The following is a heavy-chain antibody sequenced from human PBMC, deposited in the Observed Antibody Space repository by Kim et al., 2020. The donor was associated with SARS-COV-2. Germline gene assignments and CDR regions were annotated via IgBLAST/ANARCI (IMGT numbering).Heavy chain of an antibody. CDR3: ARAYSSSWYNWFDP. V-gene: IGHV4-39*01. J-gene: IGHJ5*02. Sequence: SETLSLTCTVSGGSISSSSYYWGWIRQPPGKGLEWIGSIYYSGSTYYNPSLKSRVTISVDTSKNQFSLKLSSVTAADTAVYYCARAYSSSWYNWFDPWGQGTLVTVSS. D-gene: IGHD6-13*01. CDR1: GGSISSSSYY. CDR2: IYYSGST.